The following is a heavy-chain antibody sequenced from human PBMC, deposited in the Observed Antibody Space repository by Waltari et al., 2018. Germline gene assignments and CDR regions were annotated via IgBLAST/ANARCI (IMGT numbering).Heavy chain of an antibody. CDR2: IYYTGST. D-gene: IGHD2-21*02. J-gene: IGHJ5*02. Sequence: QVQLQESGPSLLKPSETLSIICTVSGGSLSVFYWSWVRQPPGKGLDWIGYIYYTGSTNFNPSLKSRVTMSVDTSKNQFSLKLSSVTAADTAFYYCARGGGGDWEWFDPWGQGTLVTVSS. CDR3: ARGGGGDWEWFDP. V-gene: IGHV4-59*01. CDR1: GGSLSVFY.